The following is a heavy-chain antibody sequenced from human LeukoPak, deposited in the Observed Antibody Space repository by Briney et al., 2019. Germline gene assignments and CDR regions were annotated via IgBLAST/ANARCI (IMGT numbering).Heavy chain of an antibody. CDR2: IYYSGST. J-gene: IGHJ6*02. CDR3: ARVSLDSSGYVGMDV. V-gene: IGHV4-59*01. D-gene: IGHD3-22*01. CDR1: GGSISSYY. Sequence: PSETLSLTCTVSGGSISSYYWSWIRQPPGKGLEWIGYIYYSGSTNYNPSLKSRVTISVDTSKNQFSLKLSSVTAADTAVYYCARVSLDSSGYVGMDVWGQGTTVTVSS.